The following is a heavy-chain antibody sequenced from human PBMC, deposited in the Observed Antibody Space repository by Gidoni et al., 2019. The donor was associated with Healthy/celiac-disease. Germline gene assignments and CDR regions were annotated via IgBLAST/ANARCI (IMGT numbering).Heavy chain of an antibody. Sequence: QVQLVQSGAEVKKPGASVKVSCKASGYTFTAYYMHWVRQAPGQGLEWMGWINPNSGGTNYAQKFQGWVTMTRDTSISTAYMELSRLRSDDTAVYYCARGADRSSWYSYYYYGMDVWGQGTTVTVSS. D-gene: IGHD6-13*01. CDR2: INPNSGGT. J-gene: IGHJ6*02. CDR3: ARGADRSSWYSYYYYGMDV. V-gene: IGHV1-2*04. CDR1: GYTFTAYY.